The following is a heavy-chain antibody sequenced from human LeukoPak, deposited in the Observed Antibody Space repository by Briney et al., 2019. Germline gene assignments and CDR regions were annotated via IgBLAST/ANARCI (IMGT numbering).Heavy chain of an antibody. D-gene: IGHD4-17*01. Sequence: GSLRLSCSASGFTFSTYAMHWVRQAPGKGLQYFSSISSNGRTTYYAASVKGRFTISRDNSKNTLYLQMSSLRAEDTAVYYCVKDIGLGGSTVTFAYWGQGTLVTVSS. CDR2: ISSNGRTT. CDR3: VKDIGLGGSTVTFAY. J-gene: IGHJ4*02. V-gene: IGHV3-64D*06. CDR1: GFTFSTYA.